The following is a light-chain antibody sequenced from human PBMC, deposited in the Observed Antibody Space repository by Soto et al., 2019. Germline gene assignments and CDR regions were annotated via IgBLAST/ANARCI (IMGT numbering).Light chain of an antibody. CDR1: SNDVGGYNL. V-gene: IGLV2-23*02. CDR3: CSHVGGSSPQWV. CDR2: EVN. Sequence: QSALTQPASVSGSPGQSITISCTGTSNDVGGYNLVSWLQQHPGKAPKLMISEVNKRPSGVSNRFSGSKSANTASLTISGLQAEDEADYYCCSHVGGSSPQWVFGGGTKLTVL. J-gene: IGLJ3*02.